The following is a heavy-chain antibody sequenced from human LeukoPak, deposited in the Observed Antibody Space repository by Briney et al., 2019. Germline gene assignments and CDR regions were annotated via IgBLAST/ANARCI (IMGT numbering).Heavy chain of an antibody. Sequence: PGGSLRLSCAASGFTFSSDWMHWVRQAPGMGLVWVSRINSDGSSTSYADSVKGRFTISRDNAKNTLYLQMNSLRAEDTAVYYCARGYSYGLFDYWGQGTLVTVSS. D-gene: IGHD5-18*01. V-gene: IGHV3-74*01. J-gene: IGHJ4*02. CDR1: GFTFSSDW. CDR2: INSDGSST. CDR3: ARGYSYGLFDY.